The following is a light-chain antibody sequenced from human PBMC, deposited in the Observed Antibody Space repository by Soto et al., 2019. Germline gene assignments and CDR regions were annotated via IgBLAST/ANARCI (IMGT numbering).Light chain of an antibody. CDR1: RSVGNN. CDR3: QQFNNWPPIT. Sequence: EIVLTQSPATLSLSPVERATLSCRASRSVGNNLAWYQKKPGQAPGLLIYAASTRATGIPARFSGSGSGTEFTLTISSLQSEDFAIFYCQQFNNWPPITFGGGTKVDIK. V-gene: IGKV3D-15*01. CDR2: AAS. J-gene: IGKJ4*01.